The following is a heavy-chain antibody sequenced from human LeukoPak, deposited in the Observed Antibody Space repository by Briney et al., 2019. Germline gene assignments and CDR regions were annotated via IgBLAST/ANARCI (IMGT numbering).Heavy chain of an antibody. J-gene: IGHJ4*02. Sequence: GGSLRLSCAASGFTFSSYSMIWVRHAPGKGLEWFSSISTSSTYIYYADSVKGRFTISRDNAKNSLYLQMNSLSAEDTAVYYCARAISCSGVSCYSVYWGQGPLVTVSS. CDR2: ISTSSTYI. CDR1: GFTFSSYS. D-gene: IGHD2-15*01. V-gene: IGHV3-21*01. CDR3: ARAISCSGVSCYSVY.